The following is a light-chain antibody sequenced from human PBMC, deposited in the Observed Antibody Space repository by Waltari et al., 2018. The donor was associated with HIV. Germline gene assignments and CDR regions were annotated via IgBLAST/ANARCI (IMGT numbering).Light chain of an antibody. J-gene: IGLJ2*01. CDR1: SSNIVTNS. Sequence: QSVLTQPPSASGTPGQRVTISCSGISSNIVTNSVSLYKQFPGTAPERGVYHTNQRPLGVPDRFAGSKSGTSASLAISGLRSEDEADYYCAAWDDSLSAWLFGGGTRLNVL. CDR3: AAWDDSLSAWL. CDR2: HTN. V-gene: IGLV1-47*01.